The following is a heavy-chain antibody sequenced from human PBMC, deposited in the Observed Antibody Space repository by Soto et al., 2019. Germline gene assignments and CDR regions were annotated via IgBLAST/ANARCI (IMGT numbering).Heavy chain of an antibody. CDR1: GDSVSSNSAG. V-gene: IGHV6-1*01. D-gene: IGHD1-26*01. CDR2: TYYRSKWYY. CDR3: ARGEQYSGRIFDY. J-gene: IGHJ4*01. Sequence: TLSLTCAITGDSVSSNSAGWSWVRQSPSRGLKWLGRTYYRSKWYYEYAVSVRGRITINPDTSKNQYSLQLNSVTPEDTAVYFCARGEQYSGRIFDYWGQGTLVTVSS.